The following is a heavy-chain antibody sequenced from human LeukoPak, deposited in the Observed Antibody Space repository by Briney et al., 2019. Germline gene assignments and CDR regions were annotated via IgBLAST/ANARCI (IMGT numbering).Heavy chain of an antibody. CDR3: AKAHPPSIAAAGSPFDY. J-gene: IGHJ4*02. CDR2: IRYDGSNK. CDR1: GFTFSSYG. V-gene: IGHV3-30*02. D-gene: IGHD6-13*01. Sequence: GGSLRLSCAASGFTFSSYGMHWVRQAPGKGLEWVAFIRYDGSNKYYADSVKGRFTISRDNSKNTLYLQMNSLRAEDTAVYYCAKAHPPSIAAAGSPFDYWGQGTLVTVSS.